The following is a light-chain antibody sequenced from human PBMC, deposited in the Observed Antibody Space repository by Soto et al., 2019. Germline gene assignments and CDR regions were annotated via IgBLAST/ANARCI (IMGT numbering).Light chain of an antibody. V-gene: IGKV3-15*01. CDR3: QQYKSWHPIT. CDR2: DAS. Sequence: EILMTQYPATLSRSPGERATLSCRASQTIDNTLAWYQRKPGQAPRLLIYDASTRATGTPARFSGSGSGTEFTLTISSLKPADFAVYYCQQYKSWHPITFGQGTRLEIK. J-gene: IGKJ5*01. CDR1: QTIDNT.